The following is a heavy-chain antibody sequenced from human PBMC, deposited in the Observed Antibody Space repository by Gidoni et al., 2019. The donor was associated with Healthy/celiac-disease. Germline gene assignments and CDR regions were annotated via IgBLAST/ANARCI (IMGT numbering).Heavy chain of an antibody. Sequence: QVQLVQSGAEVKKPGSSVKVSCKASGGTFSSYAISWVRQAPGQGLEWMGGIIPIFGTANYAQKFQGRVTITADESTSKAYMELSSLRSEDTAVYYCARPSQWLRLYYYYGMDVWGQGTTVTVSS. CDR3: ARPSQWLRLYYYYGMDV. CDR2: IIPIFGTA. V-gene: IGHV1-69*01. D-gene: IGHD5-12*01. J-gene: IGHJ6*02. CDR1: GGTFSSYA.